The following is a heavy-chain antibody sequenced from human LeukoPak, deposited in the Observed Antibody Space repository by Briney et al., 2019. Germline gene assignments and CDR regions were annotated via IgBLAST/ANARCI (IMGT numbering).Heavy chain of an antibody. CDR2: IYYSGST. Sequence: SETLSLTCTVSGGSISSGGYYWSWIRQHPGKGLEWIGYIYYSGSTYYNPSLKSRVTISVDTSKNQFSLKLSPVTAADTAVYYCARARDYYDSSGYTPHAFDIWGQGTMVTVSS. J-gene: IGHJ3*02. CDR3: ARARDYYDSSGYTPHAFDI. CDR1: GGSISSGGYY. V-gene: IGHV4-31*03. D-gene: IGHD3-22*01.